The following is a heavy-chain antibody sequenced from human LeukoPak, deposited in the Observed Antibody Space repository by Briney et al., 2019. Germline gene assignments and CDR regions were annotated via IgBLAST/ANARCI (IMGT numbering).Heavy chain of an antibody. V-gene: IGHV3-23*01. CDR2: FSGSGGTT. CDR3: ANGNRCTSPNCLGYYYFYMDV. D-gene: IGHD2-8*01. J-gene: IGHJ6*03. Sequence: GGSLRLSCAASGFTFSSYAMNWVRQAPGRGLEWVSGFSGSGGTTYYADSVKGRVTISRDNSKNTLYLQMNSLRAEDTAVYYCANGNRCTSPNCLGYYYFYMDVWGKGTTVTVSS. CDR1: GFTFSSYA.